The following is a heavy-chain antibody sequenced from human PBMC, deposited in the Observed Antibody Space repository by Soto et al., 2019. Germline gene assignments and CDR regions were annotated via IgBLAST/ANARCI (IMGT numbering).Heavy chain of an antibody. CDR3: ARLRGSTRGDDY. D-gene: IGHD2-2*01. CDR1: GFTFSSYE. CDR2: ISSSGSTI. Sequence: EVQLVESGGGLVQPGGSLRLSCAASGFTFSSYEMNWVRQAPGKGLEWVSYISSSGSTIYYADSVKGRFTISRDNAKNSLYLQMNSLRAEDTAVYYCARLRGSTRGDDYWGQGNLFTVSS. V-gene: IGHV3-48*03. J-gene: IGHJ4*02.